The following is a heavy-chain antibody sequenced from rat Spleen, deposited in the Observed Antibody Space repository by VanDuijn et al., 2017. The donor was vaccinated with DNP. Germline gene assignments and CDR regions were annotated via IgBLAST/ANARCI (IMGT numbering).Heavy chain of an antibody. V-gene: IGHV5S23*01. J-gene: IGHJ2*01. CDR3: STIIHYYSIYIFNCPSAH. D-gene: IGHD1-2*01. CDR1: GFTFSSYD. CDR2: VNIGGGIT. Sequence: EVQLVESGGGLVQHGTSLKLSCAASGFTFSSYDMAWVRQAPSKGLEWVASVNIGGGITYYRDSVTGRVIVSRENAKNNLNLQMDSLRSEDTATYYFSTIIHYYSIYIFNCPSAHWGQGVRVTVSS.